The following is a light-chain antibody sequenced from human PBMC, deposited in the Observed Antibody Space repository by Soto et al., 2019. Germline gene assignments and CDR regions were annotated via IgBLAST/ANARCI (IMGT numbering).Light chain of an antibody. V-gene: IGLV2-14*03. CDR1: SSDVGGYNY. CDR3: SSYTTSNTRQIV. J-gene: IGLJ1*01. CDR2: DVT. Sequence: QSVLTQPASVSGSPGQPITISYTGTSSDVGGYNYVSWYQHHPGKAPKLIIYDVTSRPSGVSIRFSGSKSDNTASLTISGLQPEDEADYHCSSYTTSNTRQIVFGTGTKVTVL.